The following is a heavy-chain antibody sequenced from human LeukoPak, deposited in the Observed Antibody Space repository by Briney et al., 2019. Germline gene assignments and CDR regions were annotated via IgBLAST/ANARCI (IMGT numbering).Heavy chain of an antibody. Sequence: GESLKISCEASGYGFRTFWIVWVRQMPGKGLEWMGMIYPADSDTRYSPSFQGQVTISADKSFSTAFLQWSSLKASDTAMYYCARLRREYDLLSRFNYWGQGTPVSVSS. V-gene: IGHV5-51*01. CDR3: ARLRREYDLLSRFNY. CDR2: IYPADSDT. D-gene: IGHD3-9*01. CDR1: GYGFRTFW. J-gene: IGHJ4*02.